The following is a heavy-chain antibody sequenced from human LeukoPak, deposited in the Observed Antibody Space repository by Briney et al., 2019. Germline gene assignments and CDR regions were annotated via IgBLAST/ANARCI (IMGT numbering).Heavy chain of an antibody. CDR2: INSDGSST. CDR1: GFTFSSYW. CDR3: ARAWSAATPFDY. V-gene: IGHV3-74*01. Sequence: QAGESLRLSCAASGFTFSSYWMHWVRQAPGKGLVWVSRINSDGSSTSYADSVKGRFTISRDNAKNTLYLQMNSLRAEDTAVYYCARAWSAATPFDYWGQGTLVTVSS. D-gene: IGHD2-15*01. J-gene: IGHJ4*02.